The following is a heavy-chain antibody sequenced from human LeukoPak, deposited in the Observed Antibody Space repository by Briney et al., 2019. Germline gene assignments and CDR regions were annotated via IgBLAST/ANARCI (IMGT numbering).Heavy chain of an antibody. CDR2: ISGSGGST. Sequence: GGSLRLSCAASGFTFSSYAMSWVRQAPGKGLEWVSAISGSGGSTYYADSVKGRFTISRDNSKNTLYLQMNSLRAEDTAVYYCARADRLIATRPAHLAYWGQGTLVTVSS. CDR1: GFTFSSYA. CDR3: ARADRLIATRPAHLAY. J-gene: IGHJ4*02. D-gene: IGHD6-6*01. V-gene: IGHV3-23*01.